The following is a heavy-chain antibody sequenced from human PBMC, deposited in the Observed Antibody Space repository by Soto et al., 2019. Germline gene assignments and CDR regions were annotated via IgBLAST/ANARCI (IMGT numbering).Heavy chain of an antibody. CDR1: GDSIISSDFY. CDR3: ARHSLALRKNNWFDP. CDR2: IFYLGSS. D-gene: IGHD3-3*02. J-gene: IGHJ5*02. Sequence: ETLSLTCTVSGDSIISSDFYWGWVRQPPGKGLEWIGSIFYLGSSYYNPSLKSRATMSVDTSKNQFSLRLRSVTAADTALYFCARHSLALRKNNWFDPWGQGIMVTVSS. V-gene: IGHV4-39*01.